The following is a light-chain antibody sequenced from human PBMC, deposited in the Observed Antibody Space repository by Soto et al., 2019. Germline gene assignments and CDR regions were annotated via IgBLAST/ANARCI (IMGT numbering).Light chain of an antibody. Sequence: QLVLTQSPSASASLGASVKLTCTLSSGHSTYAIAWHQQQPEKGPRYLMNLSSDGSHSKGDGIPDRFSGSSSGAERYLTISSLQSEDEADYYCQTWDISGRVVFGGGTKLTVL. V-gene: IGLV4-69*01. CDR2: LSSDGSH. J-gene: IGLJ2*01. CDR3: QTWDISGRVV. CDR1: SGHSTYA.